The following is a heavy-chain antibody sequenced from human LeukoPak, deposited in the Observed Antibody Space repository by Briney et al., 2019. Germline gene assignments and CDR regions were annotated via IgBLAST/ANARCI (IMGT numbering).Heavy chain of an antibody. CDR3: ARVPPSYSSSSFYYYYYMDV. J-gene: IGHJ6*03. CDR1: GGSISSYY. Sequence: PSETLSLTCTVSGGSISSYYWSWIRQPPGKGLEWIGYIYYSGSTNYNPSLKSRVTISVDRSKNQFSLKLSSVTAADTAVYYCARVPPSYSSSSFYYYYYMDVWGKGTTVTVSS. D-gene: IGHD6-6*01. V-gene: IGHV4-59*12. CDR2: IYYSGST.